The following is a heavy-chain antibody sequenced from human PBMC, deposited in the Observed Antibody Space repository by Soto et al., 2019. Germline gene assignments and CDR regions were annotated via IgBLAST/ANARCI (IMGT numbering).Heavy chain of an antibody. J-gene: IGHJ6*02. CDR2: IFHNGNT. D-gene: IGHD2-8*01. V-gene: IGHV4-4*02. CDR1: SGSITSSNW. CDR3: SRRTWGMDV. Sequence: QVQLQESGPGLVKPSGTLSLTCAVSSGSITSSNWWSWVRQPPGKGLEWIGEIFHNGNTYYNPSLKSRVTMSGYTSENQVSLNLGSVTAADTAVYYCSRRTWGMDVWGQGTTVTVSS.